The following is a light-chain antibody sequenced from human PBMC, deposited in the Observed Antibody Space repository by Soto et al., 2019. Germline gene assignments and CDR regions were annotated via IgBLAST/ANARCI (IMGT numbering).Light chain of an antibody. Sequence: DIQLTQSPSFLSASLGDRVTITFRSSQGIGSYLAWYQQKPGKAPRLLIYAASTLQSGVPSRFSGSGSETEFTLTISSLQHEDFATYYCQQLNNYPLTFGGGTKVDIK. CDR2: AAS. J-gene: IGKJ4*01. V-gene: IGKV1-9*01. CDR3: QQLNNYPLT. CDR1: QGIGSY.